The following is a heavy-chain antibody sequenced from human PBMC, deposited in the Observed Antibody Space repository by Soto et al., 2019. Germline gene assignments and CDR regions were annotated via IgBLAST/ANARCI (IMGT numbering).Heavy chain of an antibody. Sequence: EVQLVESGGGLVKPGGSLRLSCAGSGFSFSSYSMNWVRLAPGKGLEWVSSISSRSGYIYYADSIRGRFTISRDNAKNSLYLQMSSLRAEDTAVYYCAKGTGDFQRSDGFDIWGQGTMVTVSS. CDR2: ISSRSGYI. CDR3: AKGTGDFQRSDGFDI. D-gene: IGHD4-17*01. V-gene: IGHV3-21*06. J-gene: IGHJ3*02. CDR1: GFSFSSYS.